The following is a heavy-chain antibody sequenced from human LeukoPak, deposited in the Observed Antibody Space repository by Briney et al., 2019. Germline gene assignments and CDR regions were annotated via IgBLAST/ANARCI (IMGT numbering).Heavy chain of an antibody. CDR1: GFTVSSNY. D-gene: IGHD2-15*01. CDR2: IYSGGST. V-gene: IGHV3-66*01. CDR3: ARGELGHCSGGSCYLKSFDY. Sequence: GGSLRLSCAASGFTVSSNYMSWVRQAPGKGLEWVSVIYSGGSTYYADSVKGRFTISRDNSKNTLYLQMKSLRAEDTAVYYCARGELGHCSGGSCYLKSFDYWGQGTLVTVSS. J-gene: IGHJ4*02.